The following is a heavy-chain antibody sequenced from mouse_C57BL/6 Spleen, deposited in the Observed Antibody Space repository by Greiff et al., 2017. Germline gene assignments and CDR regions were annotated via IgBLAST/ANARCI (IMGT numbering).Heavy chain of an antibody. D-gene: IGHD2-4*01. V-gene: IGHV5-9-1*02. CDR1: GFTFSSYA. J-gene: IGHJ4*01. Sequence: VQLKESGEGLVKPGGSLKLSCAASGFTFSSYAMSWVRQTPEKRLEWVAYISSGGDYIYYADTVKGRFTFTRDNARNTRYLQMSSLKSEDAAMYYCTRENEYDGGGYYAMEDWGQGTSVTVS. CDR3: TRENEYDGGGYYAMED. CDR2: ISSGGDYI.